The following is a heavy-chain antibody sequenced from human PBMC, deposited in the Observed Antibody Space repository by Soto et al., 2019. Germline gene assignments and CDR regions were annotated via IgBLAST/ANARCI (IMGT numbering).Heavy chain of an antibody. D-gene: IGHD5-18*01. CDR2: ISGYNGQT. V-gene: IGHV1-18*01. CDR3: AGDERKQLWAEGRSAMDV. CDR1: AYTFTSYG. J-gene: IGHJ6*02. Sequence: QVQLVQSGPEVKKPGASVKVSCKASAYTFTSYGISWVRQAPGQGLEWMGWISGYNGQTNYAQKFRGRVTITTDASTRTAYMELRSLRADDTATYDCAGDERKQLWAEGRSAMDVWGQGATVTVSS.